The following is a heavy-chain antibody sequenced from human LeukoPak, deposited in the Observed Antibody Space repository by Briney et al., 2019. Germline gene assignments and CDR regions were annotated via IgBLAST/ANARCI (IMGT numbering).Heavy chain of an antibody. D-gene: IGHD5-24*01. CDR2: ISGSGGST. Sequence: PGGSLRLSCAASGFTFSSHGMHWVRQAPGKGLEWVSAISGSGGSTYYADSVKGRFTISRDNSKNTLYLQMNSLRAEDTAVYYCAKAGTMATPRLFDYWGQGTLVTVSS. J-gene: IGHJ4*02. CDR3: AKAGTMATPRLFDY. V-gene: IGHV3-23*01. CDR1: GFTFSSHG.